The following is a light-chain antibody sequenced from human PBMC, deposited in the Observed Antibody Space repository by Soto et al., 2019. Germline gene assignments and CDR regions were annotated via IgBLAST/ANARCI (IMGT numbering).Light chain of an antibody. CDR3: QQYGSSRTWT. V-gene: IGKV3-11*01. CDR1: QSVSSY. CDR2: DAS. Sequence: EIVLTQSPATLSLSPGERATLSCRASQSVSSYLAWYQQKPGQAPRLLIYDASNRATGIPARFSGSGSGTDFTPTISSLEPEDFAVYYCQQYGSSRTWTFGQGTKVEIK. J-gene: IGKJ1*01.